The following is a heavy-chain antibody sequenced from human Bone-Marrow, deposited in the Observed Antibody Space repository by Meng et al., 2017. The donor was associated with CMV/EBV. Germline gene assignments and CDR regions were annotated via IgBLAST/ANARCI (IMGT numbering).Heavy chain of an antibody. CDR2: IYYSGST. Sequence: SETLSLTCTVSGGSISSYYWSWIRQPPGKGLEWIGYIYYSGSTNYNPSLKSRVTISVDTSKNQFSLKLSSVTAADTAVYYCARARRNYYYGMDVWGQGNTVNVAS. J-gene: IGHJ6*02. D-gene: IGHD1-1*01. CDR3: ARARRNYYYGMDV. CDR1: GGSISSYY. V-gene: IGHV4-59*01.